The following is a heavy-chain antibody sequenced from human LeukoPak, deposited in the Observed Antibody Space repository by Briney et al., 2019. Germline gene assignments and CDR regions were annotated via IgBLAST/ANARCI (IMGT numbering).Heavy chain of an antibody. CDR2: IKQDGSAK. J-gene: IGHJ4*02. D-gene: IGHD3-10*01. Sequence: GGSLRLSCAASGFTFSNYWMNWVRQAPGKGLEWVANIKQDGSAKYCVDSVKGRLTISRDNAKNSLYLQMNNLRDEDTAVYYCARVSGSYSAFDSWGQGTLVTVSS. CDR3: ARVSGSYSAFDS. V-gene: IGHV3-7*01. CDR1: GFTFSNYW.